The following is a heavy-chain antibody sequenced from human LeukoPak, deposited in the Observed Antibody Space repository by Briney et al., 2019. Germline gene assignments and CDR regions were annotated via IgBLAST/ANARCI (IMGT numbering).Heavy chain of an antibody. D-gene: IGHD3-9*01. CDR1: GFTFSTSG. J-gene: IGHJ4*02. Sequence: GGSLRLSCTPSGFTFSTSGMHWVRQAPGKGLEWVGFLQYDGTEKYYADSVKGRFTISRDNSKNTLYLQVDSLRAEDTAVYYCATDRNSDWRKRFDYWGQGALVTVSS. V-gene: IGHV3-30*02. CDR3: ATDRNSDWRKRFDY. CDR2: LQYDGTEK.